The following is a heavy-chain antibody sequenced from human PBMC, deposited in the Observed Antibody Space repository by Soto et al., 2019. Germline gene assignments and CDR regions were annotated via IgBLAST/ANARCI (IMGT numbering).Heavy chain of an antibody. CDR1: GFTFSSYA. CDR2: ISYDGSNK. J-gene: IGHJ4*02. D-gene: IGHD7-27*01. V-gene: IGHV3-30-3*01. CDR3: AREAWGRGDY. Sequence: QVQLVESGGGVVQPGRSLRLSCAASGFTFSSYAMHWVRQAPGKGLEWVAVISYDGSNKYYADSVKGRFTISRDNSKNTLYLQMKSLRAEDTAVYYCAREAWGRGDYWGQGTLVTVSS.